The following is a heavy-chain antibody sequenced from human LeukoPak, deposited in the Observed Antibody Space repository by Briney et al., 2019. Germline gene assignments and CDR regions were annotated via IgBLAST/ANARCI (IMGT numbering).Heavy chain of an antibody. J-gene: IGHJ4*02. V-gene: IGHV3-53*01. CDR2: IYSGGST. CDR1: GFTFSSTS. Sequence: GGSLRLSCAASGFTFSSTSMSWVGQAPGKGLEWVSVIYSGGSTYYADSVRGRFTISRDNSKNTLYLQMNSLRVEDTAVYYCARGSKQGYPYYFDYWGQGTLVTVSS. D-gene: IGHD3-16*02. CDR3: ARGSKQGYPYYFDY.